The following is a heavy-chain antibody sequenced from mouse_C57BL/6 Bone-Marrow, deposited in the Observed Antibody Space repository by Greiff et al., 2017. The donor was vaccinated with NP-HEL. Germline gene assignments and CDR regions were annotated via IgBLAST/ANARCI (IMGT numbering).Heavy chain of an antibody. V-gene: IGHV1-15*01. J-gene: IGHJ2*01. CDR2: IDPETGGT. CDR1: GYTFTDYE. CDR3: TGFFYYGYGDYFDY. Sequence: QVQLKESGAELVRPGASVTLSCKASGYTFTDYEMHWVKQTPVHGLEWIGAIDPETGGTAYNQKFKGKAILTADKSSSTAYMELRSLTSEDSAVYYCTGFFYYGYGDYFDYWGQGTTLTVSS. D-gene: IGHD2-2*01.